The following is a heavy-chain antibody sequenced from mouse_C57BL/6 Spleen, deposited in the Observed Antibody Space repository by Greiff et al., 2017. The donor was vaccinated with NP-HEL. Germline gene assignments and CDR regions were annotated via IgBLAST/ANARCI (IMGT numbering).Heavy chain of an antibody. CDR3: GREGVYDGYYRENAMDY. CDR1: GFTFNTYA. J-gene: IGHJ4*01. D-gene: IGHD2-3*01. Sequence: EVQLVESGGGLVQPKGSLKLSCAASGFTFNTYAMHWVRQAPGKGLEWVARIRSKSSNYATYYADSVKDRFTISRDDSQSMLYLQMNNLKTEDTAMYYCGREGVYDGYYRENAMDYWGQGTSVTVSS. CDR2: IRSKSSNYAT. V-gene: IGHV10-3*01.